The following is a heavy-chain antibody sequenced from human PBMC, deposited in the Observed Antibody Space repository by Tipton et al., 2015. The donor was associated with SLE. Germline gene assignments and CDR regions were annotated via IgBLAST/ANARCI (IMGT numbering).Heavy chain of an antibody. CDR2: IYPTTNT. CDR3: ARANYYYSYYMDV. J-gene: IGHJ6*03. V-gene: IGHV4-4*08. CDR1: GGSIRSFY. Sequence: TLSLTCTVSGGSIRSFYWTWIRQSPGKGLEWIGYIYPTTNTYYNPSLSSRLTISLDTSKNQFSLSLTSVTAADTGVYYCARANYYYSYYMDVWGRRTTVTVSS.